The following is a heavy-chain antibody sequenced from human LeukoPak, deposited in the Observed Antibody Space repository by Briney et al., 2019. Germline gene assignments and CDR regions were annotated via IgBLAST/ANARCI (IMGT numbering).Heavy chain of an antibody. V-gene: IGHV3-30*01. Sequence: GSLRLSCAASGFTFSAYAMHWVRQAPGKGLEWVAVISYDGSNKYYADSVKGQFTISGDKSKDTPYLQMNSLRPEDTAVYYCARGPGPIAGAKNPFDIWGQGTMVTVSS. CDR1: GFTFSAYA. CDR2: ISYDGSNK. J-gene: IGHJ3*02. CDR3: ARGPGPIAGAKNPFDI. D-gene: IGHD1-26*01.